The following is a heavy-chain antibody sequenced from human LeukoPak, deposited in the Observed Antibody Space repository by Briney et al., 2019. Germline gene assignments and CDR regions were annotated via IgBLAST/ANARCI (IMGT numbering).Heavy chain of an antibody. V-gene: IGHV3-7*01. CDR1: GFTFSSYL. Sequence: GGSLRLSCAASGFTFSSYLMTWVRQAPGKGLEWVANIKQAGIKKYYVDSVKGRFTISRDDAKNSLYLQMNSLRAEDTAVYYCTSYDVLTGYYVWGQGTLVTVSS. CDR2: IKQAGIKK. J-gene: IGHJ4*02. D-gene: IGHD3-9*01. CDR3: TSYDVLTGYYV.